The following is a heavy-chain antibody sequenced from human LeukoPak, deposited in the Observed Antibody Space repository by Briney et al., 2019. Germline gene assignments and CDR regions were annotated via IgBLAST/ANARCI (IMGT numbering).Heavy chain of an antibody. D-gene: IGHD5-12*01. Sequence: GASVKVFCKASGYTFTGYYMHWVRQAPGQGLEWMGWINPNSGGTNYAQKFQGRVTMTRDTSISTAYMELSRLRSDDTAVYYCARVCAESSGVWWLRSNTGAFDIWGQGTMVTVSS. CDR2: INPNSGGT. CDR1: GYTFTGYY. CDR3: ARVCAESSGVWWLRSNTGAFDI. J-gene: IGHJ3*02. V-gene: IGHV1-2*02.